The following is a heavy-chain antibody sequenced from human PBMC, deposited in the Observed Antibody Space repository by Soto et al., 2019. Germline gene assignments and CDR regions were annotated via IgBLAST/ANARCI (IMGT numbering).Heavy chain of an antibody. CDR1: GCTFGSFA. D-gene: IGHD3-10*01. CDR3: AKGSATSRPYYFDY. J-gene: IGHJ4*02. Sequence: GESLRLSCAATGCTFGSFAMSWVRQSPGKGLEWISAITDSGGDTYHADSVKGRFTISRDNSKNTLFLQMNSLKAEDTAVYYCAKGSATSRPYYFDYWGQGTLVTVSS. V-gene: IGHV3-23*01. CDR2: ITDSGGDT.